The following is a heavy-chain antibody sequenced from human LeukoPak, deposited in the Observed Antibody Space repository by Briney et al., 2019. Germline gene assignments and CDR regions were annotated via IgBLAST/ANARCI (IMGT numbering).Heavy chain of an antibody. Sequence: GSLRLSCAASGFTFSSHSMSWVRQPPGKGLEWIGEINHSGSTNYNPSLKSRVTISVDTSKNQFSLKLSSVTAADTAVYYCARPTGDYWGQGTLVTVSS. CDR2: INHSGST. CDR1: GFTFSSHS. V-gene: IGHV4-34*01. CDR3: ARPTGDY. J-gene: IGHJ4*02.